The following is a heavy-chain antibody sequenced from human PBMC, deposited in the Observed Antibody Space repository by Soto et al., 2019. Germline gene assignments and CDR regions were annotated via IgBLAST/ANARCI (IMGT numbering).Heavy chain of an antibody. CDR1: GFIFSSYA. V-gene: IGHV3-30-3*01. CDR3: AKAPWNLAHTHYFDF. Sequence: QVQLVESGGGVVQPGRSLRLSCAGSGFIFSSYAMHWVRQAPGKGLEWVAVISSDGSNRYYADSVGGRFTISRDNSENTVYLHMSSLTGDDTAVFYCAKAPWNLAHTHYFDFWGQGTLVTVSS. J-gene: IGHJ4*02. CDR2: ISSDGSNR. D-gene: IGHD1-1*01.